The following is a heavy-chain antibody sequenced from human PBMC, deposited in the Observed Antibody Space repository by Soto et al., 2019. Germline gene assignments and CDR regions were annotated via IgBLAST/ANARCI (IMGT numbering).Heavy chain of an antibody. Sequence: QVQLVQSGAEVKKPGASVKVSCKASGYTFTSYAMHWVRQAPGQRLEWMGWINAGNGNTKYSQKFQGRVTITRDTAASTAYMELSSLRSEDTAVYYCARGRVVRGVLPYSYGMDVWGQGTTVTVSS. V-gene: IGHV1-3*01. J-gene: IGHJ6*02. D-gene: IGHD3-10*01. CDR2: INAGNGNT. CDR3: ARGRVVRGVLPYSYGMDV. CDR1: GYTFTSYA.